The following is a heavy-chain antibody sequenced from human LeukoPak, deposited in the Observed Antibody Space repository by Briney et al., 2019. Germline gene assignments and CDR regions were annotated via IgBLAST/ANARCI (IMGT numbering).Heavy chain of an antibody. Sequence: GRSLRLSCAASGFTFSTYAMHWVRLAPGKGLEWVAVISYGGSSENYADSVKGRFTVSRDNSKSTLYLQMNSLTPDDTSVYYCSRSPGILGTNYFDYWGQGTLVTVSS. D-gene: IGHD1-26*01. CDR1: GFTFSTYA. V-gene: IGHV3-30*04. CDR2: ISYGGSSE. J-gene: IGHJ4*02. CDR3: SRSPGILGTNYFDY.